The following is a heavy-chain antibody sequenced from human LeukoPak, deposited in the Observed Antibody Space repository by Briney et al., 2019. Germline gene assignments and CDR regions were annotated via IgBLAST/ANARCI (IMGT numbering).Heavy chain of an antibody. Sequence: GGSLILSCAASGFTFSSYWMHWVRQVPGKGLVWVSRINSDGSSTSYADSVKGRFTISRDNAKNTLYLQMNSLRAEDTAVYYCAREGSYYYDSIDNWFDPWGQGTLVTVSS. J-gene: IGHJ5*02. D-gene: IGHD3-22*01. CDR3: AREGSYYYDSIDNWFDP. CDR2: INSDGSST. V-gene: IGHV3-74*01. CDR1: GFTFSSYW.